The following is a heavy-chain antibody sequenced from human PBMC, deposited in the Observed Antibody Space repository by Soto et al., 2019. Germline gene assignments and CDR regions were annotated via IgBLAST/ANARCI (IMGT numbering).Heavy chain of an antibody. Sequence: EVQLLESGGGLVQPGGSLRHSCTASGFTFSSYAMNWVRQAPGKGLEWVSTISGSGGGTYYADSVRGRFTISSDQSKNTLYLKMNSLRVEATAVYYCAKVGWDTMTTVTRGFFQHWGPGSLVTISS. J-gene: IGHJ1*01. CDR1: GFTFSSYA. D-gene: IGHD4-17*01. CDR3: AKVGWDTMTTVTRGFFQH. CDR2: ISGSGGGT. V-gene: IGHV3-23*01.